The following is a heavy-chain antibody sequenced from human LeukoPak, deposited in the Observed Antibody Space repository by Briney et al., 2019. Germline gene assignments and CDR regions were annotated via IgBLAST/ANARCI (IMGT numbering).Heavy chain of an antibody. V-gene: IGHV1-18*01. CDR3: ARDRYDDILTGYYREYYFDY. D-gene: IGHD3-9*01. Sequence: ASVKVSCKASGYTFTSYGISWVRQAPGQGLEWMGWISAYNGNTNYAQKLQGRVTMTTDTSTSTAYMELRSLRSDDTAVYYCARDRYDDILTGYYREYYFDYWGQGTLVTVSS. CDR1: GYTFTSYG. CDR2: ISAYNGNT. J-gene: IGHJ4*02.